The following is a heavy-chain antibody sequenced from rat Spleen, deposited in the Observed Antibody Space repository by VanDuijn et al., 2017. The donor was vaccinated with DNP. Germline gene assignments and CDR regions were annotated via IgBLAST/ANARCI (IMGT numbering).Heavy chain of an antibody. V-gene: IGHV5S10*01. CDR1: GFTFSDYN. D-gene: IGHD1-9*01. J-gene: IGHJ2*01. CDR3: DTVIHTPAPFFAY. CDR2: IIYDGSRT. Sequence: EVQLVESGGGLVQPGRSLKLSCAASGFTFSDYNMAWVRQAPKKGLEWVATIIYDGSRTYYRDSVKGRFTISRENAKSTLYLQMDSLRSEETATYYADTVIHTPAPFFAYWGQGVMVTVYS.